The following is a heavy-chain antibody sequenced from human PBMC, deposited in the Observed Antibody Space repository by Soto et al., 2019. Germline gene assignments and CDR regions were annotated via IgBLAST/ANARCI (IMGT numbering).Heavy chain of an antibody. CDR2: ISWDGGST. CDR3: AKGGDYYHYGMDV. V-gene: IGHV3-43*01. CDR1: GFTFDDYT. J-gene: IGHJ6*02. D-gene: IGHD6-25*01. Sequence: PGGSLRLSCAASGFTFDDYTMHWVRQAPGKGLEWVSLISWDGGSTYYADSVKGRFTISRDNSKNSLYLQMNSLRTEDTALYYCAKGGDYYHYGMDVWGQGTTVTVSS.